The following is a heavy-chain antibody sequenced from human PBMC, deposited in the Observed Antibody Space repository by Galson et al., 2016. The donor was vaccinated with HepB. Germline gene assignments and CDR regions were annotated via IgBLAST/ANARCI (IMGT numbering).Heavy chain of an antibody. D-gene: IGHD3-3*01. V-gene: IGHV4-30-4*01. CDR2: IYYSGGT. CDR1: GGSISSGDYY. Sequence: TLSLTCTVSGGSISSGDYYWSWIRQPPGKGLEWIGYIYYSGGTYYNPSLKSRVTMSVDTSKNQFSLRLSSVTAVDTAVYYCARGYYDFWSGSRSLDCWGQGTLVTVSS. J-gene: IGHJ4*02. CDR3: ARGYYDFWSGSRSLDC.